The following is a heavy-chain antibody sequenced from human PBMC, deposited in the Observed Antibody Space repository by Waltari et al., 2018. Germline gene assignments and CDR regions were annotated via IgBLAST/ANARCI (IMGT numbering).Heavy chain of an antibody. D-gene: IGHD3-3*01. Sequence: QVQLVQSGAEVKKSGASVKVSCKASGYTFTDFFIHWVRQAPGQGLEWMGRIHPNSGDTSYAQVLQGRVTMTGDTSITTAYMELTGLRSDDTAIYYCARSGGGTTTFGVAEWGQGSLVTVSS. CDR3: ARSGGGTTTFGVAE. CDR2: IHPNSGDT. CDR1: GYTFTDFF. V-gene: IGHV1-2*06. J-gene: IGHJ4*02.